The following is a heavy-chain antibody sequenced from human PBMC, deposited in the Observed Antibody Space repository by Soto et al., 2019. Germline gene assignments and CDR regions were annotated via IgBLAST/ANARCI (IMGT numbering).Heavy chain of an antibody. CDR2: IYHSGST. V-gene: IGHV4-30-2*01. CDR3: ARYYYDSSGPRPGLYYFGY. D-gene: IGHD3-22*01. J-gene: IGHJ4*02. Sequence: SETLSLTCAVSGGSISSGGYSWSWIRQPPGKGLEWIGYIYHSGSTYYNPSLKSRVTISVDRSKNQFSLKLSSVTAADTAVYYCARYYYDSSGPRPGLYYFGYWGQGTLVTVSS. CDR1: GGSISSGGYS.